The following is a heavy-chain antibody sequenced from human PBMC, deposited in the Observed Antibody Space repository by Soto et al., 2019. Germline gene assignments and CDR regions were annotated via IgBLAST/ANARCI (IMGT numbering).Heavy chain of an antibody. Sequence: GGSLRLSCAASGFTFSSYAMSWVRQAPGKGLEWVSAISGSGGSTYYADSVKGRFTISRDNSKNTLYLQMISLRAEDTAVYYCAKELHLETLYWYFDRWGRGTLVTVSS. CDR2: ISGSGGST. CDR1: GFTFSSYA. V-gene: IGHV3-23*01. CDR3: AKELHLETLYWYFDR. J-gene: IGHJ2*01.